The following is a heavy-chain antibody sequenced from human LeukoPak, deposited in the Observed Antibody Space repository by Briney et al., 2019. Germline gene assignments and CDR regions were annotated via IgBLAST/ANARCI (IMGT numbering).Heavy chain of an antibody. CDR1: GYTFTGYY. CDR3: ARGTLWFGELLLDY. Sequence: GASVTASFKASGYTFTGYYMHWVRQAPGQGLEWMGWINPNSGGTNYAQKFQGRVTMTRDTSISTAYMELSRLRSDDTAVYYCARGTLWFGELLLDYWGQGTLVTVSS. V-gene: IGHV1-2*02. D-gene: IGHD3-10*01. J-gene: IGHJ4*02. CDR2: INPNSGGT.